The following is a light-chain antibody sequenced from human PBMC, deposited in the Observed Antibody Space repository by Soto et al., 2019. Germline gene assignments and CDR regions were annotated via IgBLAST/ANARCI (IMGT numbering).Light chain of an antibody. CDR2: AAS. V-gene: IGKV1-12*01. CDR3: QQDNSFPCT. CDR1: QSISSC. J-gene: IGKJ3*01. Sequence: DIEMTQSPSSVSASVGDRVTITCRASQSISSCLAWYQQKPGKAPKLLIYAASSLQSGVPSRFSGSRSGTDFTLSISSLQPEDFAIYYCQQDNSFPCTFGPGTKVEIQ.